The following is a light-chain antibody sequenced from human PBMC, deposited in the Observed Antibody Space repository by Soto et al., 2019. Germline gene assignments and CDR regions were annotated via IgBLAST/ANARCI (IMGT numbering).Light chain of an antibody. CDR2: DAS. CDR1: QSISSY. Sequence: DIQMTQSPSSLSASLGDRITITCRASQSISSYLNWYQQKPGKAPKLLIHDASSLQSGVPSRFSGSGSGTHLTVTITSLQPEDFATYYCQQSYSSPPITCGQGTRLDIK. CDR3: QQSYSSPPIT. V-gene: IGKV1-39*01. J-gene: IGKJ5*01.